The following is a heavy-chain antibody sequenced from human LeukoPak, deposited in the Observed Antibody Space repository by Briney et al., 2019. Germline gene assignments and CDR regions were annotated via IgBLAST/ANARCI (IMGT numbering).Heavy chain of an antibody. CDR1: GYTFTSYY. CDR2: INPSGGST. Sequence: ASVKVSCKASGYTFTSYYMHWVRQAPGQGLEWMGIINPSGGSTSYTQKFQGRVTMTRDTSTSTVYMELSSLRSEDTAVYYCAIHYYGSGSYPSASDIWGQGTMVTVSS. CDR3: AIHYYGSGSYPSASDI. J-gene: IGHJ3*02. V-gene: IGHV1-46*01. D-gene: IGHD3-10*01.